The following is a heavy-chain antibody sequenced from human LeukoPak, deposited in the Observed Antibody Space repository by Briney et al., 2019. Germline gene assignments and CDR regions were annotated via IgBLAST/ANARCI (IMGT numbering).Heavy chain of an antibody. Sequence: GGSLRLSCAASGYTVSSNYMNWVRQAPGKGLEWVSVIYDGGSTDYADSVKGRFTISRDNSKNMLYLQMNSLRAEDTAVYYCARGYSYGYIRYWGQGTLVTVSS. D-gene: IGHD5-18*01. V-gene: IGHV3-66*01. CDR1: GYTVSSNY. CDR2: IYDGGST. CDR3: ARGYSYGYIRY. J-gene: IGHJ4*02.